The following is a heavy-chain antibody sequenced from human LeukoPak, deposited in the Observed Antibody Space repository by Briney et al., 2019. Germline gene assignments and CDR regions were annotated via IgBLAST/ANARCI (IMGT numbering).Heavy chain of an antibody. CDR3: ARDWSSKYPFYYGMDV. D-gene: IGHD4-11*01. Sequence: GGSLRLSCAASGFTFSSYAMHWVRQAPGKGLEWMAVMSYDGSNKYYADSVKGRFTISRDNSKDTLYLQMNSLRAEDTAVYYCARDWSSKYPFYYGMDVWGQGTTVTVSS. CDR2: MSYDGSNK. J-gene: IGHJ6*02. V-gene: IGHV3-30-3*01. CDR1: GFTFSSYA.